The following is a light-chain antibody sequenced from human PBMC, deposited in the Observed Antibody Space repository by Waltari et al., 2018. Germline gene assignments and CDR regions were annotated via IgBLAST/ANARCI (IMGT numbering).Light chain of an antibody. V-gene: IGKV1-27*01. CDR1: QGISNY. CDR3: QNYDSVPLT. J-gene: IGKJ4*01. CDR2: GVS. Sequence: DIQMTQSPSSLSASVGDRVRITCRASQGISNYLAWYQEKPGKIPKLLIYGVSSLQSGVPSRFSGSGSGTVITLTISSLQPEDVATYYCQNYDSVPLTFGGGTKVEIK.